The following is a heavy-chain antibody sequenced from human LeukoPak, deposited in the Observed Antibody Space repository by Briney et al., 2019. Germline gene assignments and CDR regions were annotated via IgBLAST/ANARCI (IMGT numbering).Heavy chain of an antibody. CDR2: IYYSGNT. CDR3: ARERWRQWLVRSAYYMDV. D-gene: IGHD6-19*01. Sequence: SETLSLTCTVSGGSISSYYWSWIRQPPGKGLEWIGNIYYSGNTYYNPSLQSRVTISVDTSKNQFSLKLSSVTAADTAVYYCARERWRQWLVRSAYYMDVWGKGTTVTISS. CDR1: GGSISSYY. V-gene: IGHV4-59*12. J-gene: IGHJ6*03.